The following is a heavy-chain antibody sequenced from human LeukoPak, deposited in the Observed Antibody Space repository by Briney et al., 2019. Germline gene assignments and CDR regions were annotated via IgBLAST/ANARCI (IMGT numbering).Heavy chain of an antibody. CDR1: GYTFTGYY. J-gene: IGHJ4*02. D-gene: IGHD4-11*01. Sequence: ASVKVSCKASGYTFTGYYIHWVRQASGQGLEWMGWISAYNGNTNYAQKLQGRVTMTTDTSTSTAYMELRSLRSDDTAVYYCARDWVTKKLSLDFDYWGQGTLVTVSS. CDR2: ISAYNGNT. V-gene: IGHV1-18*04. CDR3: ARDWVTKKLSLDFDY.